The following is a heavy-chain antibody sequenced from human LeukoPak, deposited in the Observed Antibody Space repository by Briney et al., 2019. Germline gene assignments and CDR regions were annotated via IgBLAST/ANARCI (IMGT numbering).Heavy chain of an antibody. J-gene: IGHJ5*02. CDR3: ARDHSRTEGGTSFWWFDP. CDR2: INPSGTTT. Sequence: ASVKVSCKASGYVYTSHWMHWVRQAPGQGLEWMGVINPSGTTTAYAQKFQGRVTMTRDTSTSTDYLELRSLRSEDTATYYCARDHSRTEGGTSFWWFDPRGQGTLVIVSS. V-gene: IGHV1-46*01. CDR1: GYVYTSHW. D-gene: IGHD1-26*01.